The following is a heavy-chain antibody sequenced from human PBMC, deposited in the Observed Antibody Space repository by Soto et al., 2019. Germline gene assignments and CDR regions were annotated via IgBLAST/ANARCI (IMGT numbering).Heavy chain of an antibody. J-gene: IGHJ3*02. Sequence: EVQLVESGGGLVQPGGSLRLSCAVSGFSVSNNFLSWVRQAPGKGLEWVSLIYSGGNTYYADSVKGRFIISRDNSKNTVYLQMNSLRAEDTAVYYCARDPGKNFIWGQGTMVTVSS. CDR1: GFSVSNNF. CDR3: ARDPGKNFI. V-gene: IGHV3-66*01. CDR2: IYSGGNT.